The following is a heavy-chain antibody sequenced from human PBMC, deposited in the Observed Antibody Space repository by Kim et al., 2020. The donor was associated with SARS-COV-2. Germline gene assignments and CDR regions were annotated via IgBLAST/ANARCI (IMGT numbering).Heavy chain of an antibody. V-gene: IGHV4-59*01. CDR2: IYYSGST. J-gene: IGHJ5*02. Sequence: SETLSLTCTVSGGSISSYYWNWIRQPPGKGLEWIGYIYYSGSTNYNPSLKSRVTISVDTSKNQFSLKLSSVTAADTALYYCARTDYDYVWGTVSLENWFDPWGQGTLVTVSS. CDR1: GGSISSYY. D-gene: IGHD3-16*01. CDR3: ARTDYDYVWGTVSLENWFDP.